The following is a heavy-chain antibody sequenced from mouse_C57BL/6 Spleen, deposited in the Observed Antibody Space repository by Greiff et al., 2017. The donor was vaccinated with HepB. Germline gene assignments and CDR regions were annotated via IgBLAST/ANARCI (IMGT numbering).Heavy chain of an antibody. CDR3: AINSSGTVLFDY. CDR2: IYPGDGDT. V-gene: IGHV1-82*01. Sequence: VQLQESGPELVKPGASVKISCKASGYAFSSSWMNWVKQRPGKGLEWIGRIYPGDGDTNYNGKFKGKATLTADKSSSTAYMQLSSLTSEDSAVYFCAINSSGTVLFDYWGQGTTLTVSS. CDR1: GYAFSSSW. J-gene: IGHJ2*01. D-gene: IGHD3-2*02.